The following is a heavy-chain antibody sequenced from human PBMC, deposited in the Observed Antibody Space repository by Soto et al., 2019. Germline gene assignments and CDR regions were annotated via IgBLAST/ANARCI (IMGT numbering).Heavy chain of an antibody. D-gene: IGHD3-22*01. Sequence: ASVKVSCKASGCTFSSYAISWVRQAPGQGLEWMGGIIPIFGTANYAQKFQGRVTITADKSTSTAYMELSSLRSEDTAVYYCARDSAYYYDRSGSYRFECWGQGTLVIVS. J-gene: IGHJ4*02. CDR1: GCTFSSYA. CDR3: ARDSAYYYDRSGSYRFEC. V-gene: IGHV1-69*06. CDR2: IIPIFGTA.